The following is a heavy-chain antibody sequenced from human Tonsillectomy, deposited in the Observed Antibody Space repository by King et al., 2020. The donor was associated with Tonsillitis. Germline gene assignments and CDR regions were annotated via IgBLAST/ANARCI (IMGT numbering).Heavy chain of an antibody. J-gene: IGHJ5*02. V-gene: IGHV3-11*01. Sequence: QVQLVEAGGGLVKPGGSLRLYWAASGFTFSDYYMSWIRQAPGKGLEWVSYISSSGSTIYYADSVKGRFTISRDNTKNSLYLQMNSLRAEDTAVYFCARGGGYTWNYGNWFDPWGQGTLVTVSS. CDR3: ARGGGYTWNYGNWFDP. D-gene: IGHD1-7*01. CDR2: ISSSGSTI. CDR1: GFTFSDYY.